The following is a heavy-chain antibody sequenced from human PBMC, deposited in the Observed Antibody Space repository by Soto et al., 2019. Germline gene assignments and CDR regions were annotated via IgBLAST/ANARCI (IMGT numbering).Heavy chain of an antibody. CDR1: GGSISSGGYY. CDR3: ARAPALRDFPADYFDY. CDR2: IYYSGST. Sequence: SETLSLTCTVSGGSISSGGYYWSWIRQHPGKGLEWIGYIYYSGSTYYNPSLKSRVTISVDTSKNQFSLKLSSVTAADTAVYYCARAPALRDFPADYFDYWGQGTLVTVSS. V-gene: IGHV4-31*03. J-gene: IGHJ4*02. D-gene: IGHD3-9*01.